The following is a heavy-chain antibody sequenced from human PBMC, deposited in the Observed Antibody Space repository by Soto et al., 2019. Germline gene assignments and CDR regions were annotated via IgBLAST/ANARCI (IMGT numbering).Heavy chain of an antibody. CDR1: GGSISRGGYY. CDR3: ARATVTTGWSAHLFDY. J-gene: IGHJ4*02. CDR2: IYYSGST. D-gene: IGHD4-17*01. Sequence: QVQLQESGPGLVKPSQTLSLTCTVSGGSISRGGYYWSWIRQHPGKGLEWIGYIYYSGSTYYNPSLKRRVTMSVDTSKNQFSMKLRSVTAADTAVYYCARATVTTGWSAHLFDYWGQGTLVTVSS. V-gene: IGHV4-31*03.